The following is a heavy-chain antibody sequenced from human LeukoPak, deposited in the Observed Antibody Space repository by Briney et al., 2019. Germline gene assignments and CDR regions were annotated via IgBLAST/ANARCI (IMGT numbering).Heavy chain of an antibody. CDR3: ARDRHESLAMEEDFDY. D-gene: IGHD5-18*01. CDR1: GFTFSSYS. J-gene: IGHJ4*02. Sequence: GGSLRLSCAASGFTFSSYSMNWVRQAPGKGLEWVSYISSSSSTIYYADSVKGRFTISRDNAKNSLYLQMNSLRAGDTAVYYCARDRHESLAMEEDFDYWGQGTLVTVSS. V-gene: IGHV3-48*01. CDR2: ISSSSSTI.